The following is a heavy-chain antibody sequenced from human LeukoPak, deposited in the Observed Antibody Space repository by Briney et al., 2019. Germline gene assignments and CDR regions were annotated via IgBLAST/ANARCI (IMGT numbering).Heavy chain of an antibody. CDR3: ARDHALLGIAAAGSFDY. Sequence: GGSLRLSCAASGFTFSSYSMNWVRQAPGKGLEWVSSISSSSSYIYYADSVKGRFTISRDNAKNSLYLQMNSLRAEDTAVYYCARDHALLGIAAAGSFDYWGQGTLVTVSS. CDR2: ISSSSSYI. CDR1: GFTFSSYS. J-gene: IGHJ4*02. V-gene: IGHV3-21*01. D-gene: IGHD6-13*01.